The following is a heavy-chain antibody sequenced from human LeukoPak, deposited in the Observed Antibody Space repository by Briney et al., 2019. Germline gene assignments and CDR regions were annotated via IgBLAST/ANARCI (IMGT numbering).Heavy chain of an antibody. D-gene: IGHD6-19*01. V-gene: IGHV4-59*01. CDR3: ASSRSSSGWSLIDY. CDR1: GGSINSYY. J-gene: IGHJ4*02. Sequence: KASETLSLTCTVSGGSINSYYWSWIRQPPGKGLEWVGYIYYSGSTNYKPSPKRRVTISVDTSKNQFSLKVSSVTAADTAVYYCASSRSSSGWSLIDYWGQGALVTVSS. CDR2: IYYSGST.